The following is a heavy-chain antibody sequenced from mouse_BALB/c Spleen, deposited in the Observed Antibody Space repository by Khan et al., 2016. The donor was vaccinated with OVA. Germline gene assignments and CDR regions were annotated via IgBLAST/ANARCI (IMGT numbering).Heavy chain of an antibody. J-gene: IGHJ2*01. D-gene: IGHD1-2*01. Sequence: VQLQQSGPGLVKPSQSLSLTCTVTGYSITSGYGWNWIRQFPGNKLEWMSDISYSGSTNYNPSLKSRISITRDTSKNQFFLQLNSVNTEDTATYYCARTARIKYWGQGTTLTVSA. CDR1: GYSITSGYG. V-gene: IGHV3-2*02. CDR2: ISYSGST. CDR3: ARTARIKY.